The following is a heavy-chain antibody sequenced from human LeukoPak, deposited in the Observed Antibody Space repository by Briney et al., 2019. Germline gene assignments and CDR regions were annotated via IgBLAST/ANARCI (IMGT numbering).Heavy chain of an antibody. CDR3: AKVYTMVRGVIKDAFDI. V-gene: IGHV3-30*02. J-gene: IGHJ3*02. CDR2: IRYDGSNK. CDR1: GFTFSSYS. Sequence: GGSLRLSCAASGFTFSSYSMHWVRQAPGKGLEWVEFIRYDGSNKYYADSVKGRFTISRDNSKNTLYLQMNSLRAEDTAVYYCAKVYTMVRGVIKDAFDIWGQGTMVTVSS. D-gene: IGHD3-10*01.